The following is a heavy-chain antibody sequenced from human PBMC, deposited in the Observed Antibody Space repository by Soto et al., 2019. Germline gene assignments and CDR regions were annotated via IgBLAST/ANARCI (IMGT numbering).Heavy chain of an antibody. CDR2: ICRSSSYI. V-gene: IGHV3-21*01. D-gene: IGHD6-19*01. J-gene: IGHJ4*02. CDR1: GFPFSSDS. CDR3: ARDRAVVGNLDY. Sequence: EVQLVESGGGLVKPGGSLRLSCAASGFPFSSDSMNWVRQAPGKGLEWVSSICRSSSYIYYADSVKGRFTISRDNDKKSLYLKMNSLRDEDTALYYCARDRAVVGNLDYCGQGTPVTV.